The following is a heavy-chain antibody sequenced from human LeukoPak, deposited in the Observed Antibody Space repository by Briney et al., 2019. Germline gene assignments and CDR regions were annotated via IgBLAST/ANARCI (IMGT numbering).Heavy chain of an antibody. J-gene: IGHJ3*02. V-gene: IGHV5-51*01. CDR3: ARHEYHDYGDCEAFDI. D-gene: IGHD4-17*01. CDR1: GYSFTSYW. CDR2: IYPGDSDT. Sequence: GESLKISCKGSGYSFTSYWIGWVRQMPGKGLEWMGIIYPGDSDTRYSPSFQGQVTISADKSISTAYLQWSSLKASDTAMYYCARHEYHDYGDCEAFDIWGQGTMVTVSS.